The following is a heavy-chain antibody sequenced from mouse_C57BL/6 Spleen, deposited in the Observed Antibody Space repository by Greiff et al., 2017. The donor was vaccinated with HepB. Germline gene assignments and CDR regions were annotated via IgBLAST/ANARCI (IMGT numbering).Heavy chain of an antibody. J-gene: IGHJ2*01. CDR3: ARVGAAQATFDY. V-gene: IGHV1-82*01. CDR1: GYAFSSSW. D-gene: IGHD3-2*02. Sequence: QVQLKQSGPELVKPGASVKISCKASGYAFSSSWMNWVKQRPGKGLEWIGRIYPGDGDTNYNGKFKGKATLTADKSSSTDYMQLSSLTSEDSAVYFCARVGAAQATFDYWGQGTTLTVSS. CDR2: IYPGDGDT.